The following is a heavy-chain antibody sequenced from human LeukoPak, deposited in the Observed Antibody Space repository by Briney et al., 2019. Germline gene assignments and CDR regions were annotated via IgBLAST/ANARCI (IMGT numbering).Heavy chain of an antibody. CDR1: GFPFSASA. CDR3: ATVKYDYGDPVGWFDP. J-gene: IGHJ5*02. CDR2: ILSTGTT. D-gene: IGHD4-17*01. V-gene: IGHV3-23*01. Sequence: GRSLRLSCAASGFPFSASAMTWVRQAPGKGLEWVSHILSTGTTYYADSMRGRFTISRDNSKNTLYLLMTSLRADDTAVYYCATVKYDYGDPVGWFDPWGQGTLVTLSS.